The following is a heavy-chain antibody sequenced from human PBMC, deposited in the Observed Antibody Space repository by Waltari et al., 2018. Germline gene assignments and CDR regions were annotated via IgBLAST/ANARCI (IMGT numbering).Heavy chain of an antibody. Sequence: QVQLQESGPGLVKPSETLSLTCTVSGGSISSYYWSWIRQPAGKGLEWIGRIYTSGSTNYNPSLKSRVTKSVDTSKNQFSLKLSSVTAADTAVYYCARALYYDFWSGYQNWFDPWGQGTLVTVSS. J-gene: IGHJ5*02. D-gene: IGHD3-3*01. CDR2: IYTSGST. CDR1: GGSISSYY. V-gene: IGHV4-4*07. CDR3: ARALYYDFWSGYQNWFDP.